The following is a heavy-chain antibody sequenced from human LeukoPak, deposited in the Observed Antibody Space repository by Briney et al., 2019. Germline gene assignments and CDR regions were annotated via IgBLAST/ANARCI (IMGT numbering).Heavy chain of an antibody. D-gene: IGHD4-11*01. CDR2: ISGSGGST. J-gene: IGHJ4*02. CDR3: AKDLTTGDYFDY. Sequence: GGSLRLSCAASGFTFSSYAMSWVRQAPGRGLEWVSAISGSGGSTYYADSVKGRFTISRDKSKNTLYLQMNSLRAEDTAVYYCAKDLTTGDYFDYWGQGTLVTVSS. V-gene: IGHV3-23*01. CDR1: GFTFSSYA.